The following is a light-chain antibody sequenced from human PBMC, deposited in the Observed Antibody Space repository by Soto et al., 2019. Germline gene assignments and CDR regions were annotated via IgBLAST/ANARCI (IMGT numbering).Light chain of an antibody. CDR3: CSYAGSYSWV. CDR1: SSDVGGWNY. CDR2: HVG. Sequence: QSVLTQPRSVSGSPGQSVTISCTGTSSDVGGWNYVSWYQHHPGKAPQLMIYHVGERPSVVPDRFYGSKSGNTASLTISGVQAEDEADYYCCSYAGSYSWVFGGGTKLTVL. V-gene: IGLV2-11*01. J-gene: IGLJ3*02.